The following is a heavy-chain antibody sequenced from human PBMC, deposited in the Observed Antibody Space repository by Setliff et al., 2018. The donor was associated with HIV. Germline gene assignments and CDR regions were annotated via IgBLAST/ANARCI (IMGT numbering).Heavy chain of an antibody. CDR3: ARDKTPIFGVVIATNWFDP. CDR2: FDPEDGER. J-gene: IGHJ5*02. Sequence: ASVKVSCKVFGYTLAALSIHWVRQAPGKGLEWMGGFDPEDGERINAEKFQGRVTMTRDTSTTTVYMELRSLRSEDTAVYYCARDKTPIFGVVIATNWFDPWGQGTLVTVSS. V-gene: IGHV1-24*01. CDR1: GYTLAALS. D-gene: IGHD3-3*01.